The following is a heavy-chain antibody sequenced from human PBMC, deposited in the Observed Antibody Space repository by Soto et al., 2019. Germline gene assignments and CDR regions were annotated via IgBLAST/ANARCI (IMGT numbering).Heavy chain of an antibody. CDR2: IYYSGST. J-gene: IGHJ6*02. D-gene: IGHD3-22*01. CDR3: ARDPTVISSYYYYGMDV. V-gene: IGHV4-59*01. Sequence: PSETLSLTCTVSGGSISSYYWSWIRQPPGKGLEWIGYIYYSGSTNYNPSLKSRVTISVDTSKNQFSLKLSSVTAADTAVYYCARDPTVISSYYYYGMDVWGQGXTVTVSS. CDR1: GGSISSYY.